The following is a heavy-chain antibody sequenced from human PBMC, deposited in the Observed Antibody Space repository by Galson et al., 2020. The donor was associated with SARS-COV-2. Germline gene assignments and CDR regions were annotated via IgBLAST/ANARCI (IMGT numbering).Heavy chain of an antibody. CDR2: IYWNNNK. CDR3: AQRLPPVPVAENDAFAF. J-gene: IGHJ3*01. D-gene: IGHD2-2*01. CDR1: GFSLSTSGVG. V-gene: IGHV2-5*01. Sequence: SGPTLANPTQTLTLTCTFSGFSLSTSGVGVGWIRHPPGRALEWLALIYWNNNKRYSPSLKSRLTITRDTSKNQVVLTMTSMDPVDTATDYCAQRLPPVPVAENDAFAFWGQGTMVTVSS.